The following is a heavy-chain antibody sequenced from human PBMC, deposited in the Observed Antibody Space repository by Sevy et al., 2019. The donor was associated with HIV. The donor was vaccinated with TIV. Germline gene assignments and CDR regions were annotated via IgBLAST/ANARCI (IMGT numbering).Heavy chain of an antibody. Sequence: ASVKVSCKASGYTFTSYGISWVRQAPGQGLEWMGWISAYNGNTNYAQKLQGRVTMTTDTSRSKAYMGLRGLRSDDTDVYYCAGDSIPLVQGVIITPYYYGMDVWGQGTTVTVSS. CDR1: GYTFTSYG. CDR3: AGDSIPLVQGVIITPYYYGMDV. J-gene: IGHJ6*02. CDR2: ISAYNGNT. D-gene: IGHD3-10*01. V-gene: IGHV1-18*01.